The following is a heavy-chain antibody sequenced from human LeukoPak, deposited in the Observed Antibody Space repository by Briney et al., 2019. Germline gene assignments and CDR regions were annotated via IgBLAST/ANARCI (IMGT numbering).Heavy chain of an antibody. J-gene: IGHJ5*02. CDR1: GFTFSSYG. V-gene: IGHV3-23*01. CDR3: AKLGLPAADA. D-gene: IGHD2-2*01. CDR2: ISGSVRST. Sequence: PGGSLRLSCAASGFTFSSYGMTWVRQAPGKGLEWVSGISGSVRSTYYADSVKGRFTISRDNSKNTLYLQMNSLRAEDTAVYYCAKLGLPAADAWGQGTLVTVSS.